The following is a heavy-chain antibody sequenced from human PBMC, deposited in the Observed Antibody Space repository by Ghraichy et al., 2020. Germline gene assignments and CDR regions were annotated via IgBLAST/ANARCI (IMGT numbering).Heavy chain of an antibody. CDR1: GGSISRFY. Sequence: SQTLSLTCTVSGGSISRFYWTWLRQPPGKGLEWIGYIYYSGTTNYNPSLMSRVTFYADTSKNQFSLKLTSVTAAETAVYYCARRGPYDILTGYHIDAFDIWGLGTMVTVSS. J-gene: IGHJ3*02. V-gene: IGHV4-59*01. CDR2: IYYSGTT. D-gene: IGHD3-9*01. CDR3: ARRGPYDILTGYHIDAFDI.